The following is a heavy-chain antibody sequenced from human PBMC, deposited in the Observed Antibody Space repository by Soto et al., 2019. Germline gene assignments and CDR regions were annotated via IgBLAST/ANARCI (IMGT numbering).Heavy chain of an antibody. D-gene: IGHD3-10*01. Sequence: EVQLVESGGGVLQPGGSLRLSCAASGFAFSSYEMNWVRQAPGKGLEWISYISSSGSTIYYADSVKGRFTISRDNAKTSLYLQMNSLRVEDTAVYYCTRDRRGDGIHNVDFWGQGTLVTVSS. V-gene: IGHV3-48*03. CDR1: GFAFSSYE. CDR3: TRDRRGDGIHNVDF. J-gene: IGHJ4*02. CDR2: ISSSGSTI.